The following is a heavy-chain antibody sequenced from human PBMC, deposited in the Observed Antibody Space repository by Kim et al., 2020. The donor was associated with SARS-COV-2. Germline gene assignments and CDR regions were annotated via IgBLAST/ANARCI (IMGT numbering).Heavy chain of an antibody. CDR3: ARGVRDIVVVPAATPTRFDY. CDR1: GGSFSGYY. CDR2: INHSGST. D-gene: IGHD2-2*01. Sequence: SETLSLTCAVYGGSFSGYYWSWIRQPPGKGLEWIGEINHSGSTNYNPSLKSRVTISVDTSKNQFSLKLSSVTAADTAVYYCARGVRDIVVVPAATPTRFDYWGQGTLVTVSS. J-gene: IGHJ4*02. V-gene: IGHV4-34*01.